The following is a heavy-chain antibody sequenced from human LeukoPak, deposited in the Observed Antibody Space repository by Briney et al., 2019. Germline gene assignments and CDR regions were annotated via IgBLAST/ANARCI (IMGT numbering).Heavy chain of an antibody. V-gene: IGHV1-2*02. CDR1: GYTFTGYY. Sequence: GASVKVSCKASGYTFTGYYMHWVRQAPGQGLEWMGWINPNSGGTNYAQKFQGRVTITTDESTSTAYMELSSLRSEDTAVYYCARDRSGYEGLGYYYMDVWGKGTTVTVSS. D-gene: IGHD5-12*01. J-gene: IGHJ6*03. CDR2: INPNSGGT. CDR3: ARDRSGYEGLGYYYMDV.